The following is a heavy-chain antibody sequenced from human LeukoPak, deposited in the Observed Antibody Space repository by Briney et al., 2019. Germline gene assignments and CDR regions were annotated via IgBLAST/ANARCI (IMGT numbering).Heavy chain of an antibody. Sequence: GGSLRLSCAASGFTFSNAWMNWVRQAPGKGLEWVGRIKNKIASGTTDYAAPVKGRFTISRDDSINTLFLQMNSLKTEDTAMYYCTTNDAFDIWGQGTMVTVSS. CDR2: IKNKIASGTT. CDR3: TTNDAFDI. CDR1: GFTFSNAW. V-gene: IGHV3-15*01. J-gene: IGHJ3*02.